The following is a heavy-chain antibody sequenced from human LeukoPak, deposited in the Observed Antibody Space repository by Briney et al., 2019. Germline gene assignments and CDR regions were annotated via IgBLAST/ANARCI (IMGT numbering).Heavy chain of an antibody. J-gene: IGHJ4*02. Sequence: GGSLRLSCAASEFSFSSHGMSWVRQAPGKGLEWVSGIRGSGSSTYYADSVKGRLTISRDNSKRTLYLQINSLRSEDTDVYYCAKAGWPQVAVFDYWGQGTLVTVSS. CDR2: IRGSGSST. CDR3: AKAGWPQVAVFDY. V-gene: IGHV3-23*01. D-gene: IGHD5-24*01. CDR1: EFSFSSHG.